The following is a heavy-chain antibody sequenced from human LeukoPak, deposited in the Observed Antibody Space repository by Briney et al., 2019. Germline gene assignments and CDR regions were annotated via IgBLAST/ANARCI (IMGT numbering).Heavy chain of an antibody. Sequence: PGGSLRLSCAASGFTFSSYWMHWVRQAPGKGLVWVSRINTDGSSTSYADSVKGRFTISRDNAKNTLYLQMNSLRAEDTAVYYCARELKGSRAFDYWGQGTLVTVSS. V-gene: IGHV3-74*01. J-gene: IGHJ4*02. CDR1: GFTFSSYW. CDR3: ARELKGSRAFDY. D-gene: IGHD1-26*01. CDR2: INTDGSST.